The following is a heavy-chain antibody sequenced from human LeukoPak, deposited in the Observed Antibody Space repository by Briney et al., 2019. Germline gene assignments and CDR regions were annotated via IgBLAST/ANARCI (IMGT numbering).Heavy chain of an antibody. J-gene: IGHJ4*02. V-gene: IGHV3-21*01. Sequence: GGSLRLSCAASGFTFSTYEMNWVRQAPGKGLEWVSSISSSSSYIYYADSVKGRFTISRDNAKNSLYLQMNSLRAEDTAVYYCASLGGAYYDILTGYSPDYWGQGTLVTVSS. D-gene: IGHD3-9*01. CDR1: GFTFSTYE. CDR2: ISSSSSYI. CDR3: ASLGGAYYDILTGYSPDY.